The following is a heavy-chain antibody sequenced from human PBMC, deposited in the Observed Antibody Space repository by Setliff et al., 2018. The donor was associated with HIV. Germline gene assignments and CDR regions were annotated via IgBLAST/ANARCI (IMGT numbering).Heavy chain of an antibody. Sequence: GGSLRLSCAASGFTVSSNYMTWVRQAPGKGLEWVAIIYSDDTTYYANSVKGRFTISRDNSKNTLYLHMNGLGPEDTAVYYCAKDVEFFPVPDSSGYIDYWGQGTLVTVSS. V-gene: IGHV3-66*02. D-gene: IGHD3-22*01. CDR1: GFTVSSNY. CDR2: IYSDDTT. CDR3: AKDVEFFPVPDSSGYIDY. J-gene: IGHJ4*02.